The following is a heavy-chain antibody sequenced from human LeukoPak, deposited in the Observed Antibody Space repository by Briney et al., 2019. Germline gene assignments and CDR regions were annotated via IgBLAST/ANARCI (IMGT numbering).Heavy chain of an antibody. D-gene: IGHD5-18*01. Sequence: SETLSLTCAVYGGSFSGYYWSWIRQPPGKGLEWIGEINHSGSTNYNPSLKSRVTISADTSKNQFSLKLSSVTAADTAVYYCAIPQGDTAVVYHFDYWGQGTLVTVSS. CDR3: AIPQGDTAVVYHFDY. J-gene: IGHJ4*02. CDR2: INHSGST. V-gene: IGHV4-34*01. CDR1: GGSFSGYY.